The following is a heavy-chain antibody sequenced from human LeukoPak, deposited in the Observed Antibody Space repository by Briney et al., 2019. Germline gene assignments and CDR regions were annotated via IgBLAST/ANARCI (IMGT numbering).Heavy chain of an antibody. J-gene: IGHJ4*02. CDR2: INHRGST. CDR1: GGSLSGYY. Sequence: PSEALSLTCAVYGGSLSGYYWSWIRQPPGKGLEWIGEINHRGSTNYNPSLKSRVTISVDASRNQFSLKLTSVTAADTAVFYCARGLDSSGDYWGQGTLVTVSS. D-gene: IGHD6-25*01. CDR3: ARGLDSSGDY. V-gene: IGHV4-34*01.